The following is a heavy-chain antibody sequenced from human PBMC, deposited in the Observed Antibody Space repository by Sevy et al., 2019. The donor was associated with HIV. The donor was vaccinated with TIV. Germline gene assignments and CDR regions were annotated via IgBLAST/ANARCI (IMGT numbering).Heavy chain of an antibody. CDR2: INLDGSET. J-gene: IGHJ4*02. CDR3: ARRFYGSADY. D-gene: IGHD3-10*01. V-gene: IGHV3-7*01. CDR1: GFTFSSYW. Sequence: GGSLRLSCAASGFTFSSYWMSWVRQAPGKGLEWLATINLDGSETFYVDSVKGRFTISRHNPRKSVYLQMTSLSAEDTAVYYCARRFYGSADYWGQGTLVTVSS.